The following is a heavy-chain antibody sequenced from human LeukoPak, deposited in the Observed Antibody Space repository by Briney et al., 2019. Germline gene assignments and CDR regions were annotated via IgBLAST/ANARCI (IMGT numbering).Heavy chain of an antibody. CDR2: IYYSGST. CDR3: ARAPSGRLAYFDY. Sequence: SETLSLTCIVSGGSISSYYWSWIRQPPGKGLEWIGYIYYSGSTNYNPSLKSRVTISVDTSKNQFSLKLSSVTAADTAVYYCARAPSGRLAYFDYWGQGTLITVSS. D-gene: IGHD1-26*01. CDR1: GGSISSYY. V-gene: IGHV4-59*01. J-gene: IGHJ4*02.